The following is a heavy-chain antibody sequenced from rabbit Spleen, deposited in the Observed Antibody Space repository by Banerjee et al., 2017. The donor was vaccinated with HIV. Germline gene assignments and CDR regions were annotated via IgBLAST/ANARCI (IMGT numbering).Heavy chain of an antibody. CDR2: NDGGSADST. CDR3: ARGVSFGTYVYVPYFDL. CDR1: GFSFSAGYD. V-gene: IGHV1S40*01. J-gene: IGHJ4*01. D-gene: IGHD6-1*01. Sequence: QSLEESGGDLVKPGASLTLTCTASGFSFSAGYDSCWVRQAPGKGLEWIACNDGGSADSTYYATWAKGRLTISKTSSTTVTLQMTSLTAADTATYFCARGVSFGTYVYVPYFDLWGQGTLVTVS.